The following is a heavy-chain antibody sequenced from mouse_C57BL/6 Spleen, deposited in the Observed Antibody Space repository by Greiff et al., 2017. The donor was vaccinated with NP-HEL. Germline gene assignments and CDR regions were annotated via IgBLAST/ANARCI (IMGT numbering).Heavy chain of an antibody. J-gene: IGHJ4*01. CDR2: IDPEDGDT. CDR3: TIYGPVPYAMDY. CDR1: GFNIKDYY. D-gene: IGHD1-2*01. Sequence: VQLKESGAELVRPGASVKLSCTASGFNIKDYYMHWVKQRPEQGLEWIGRIDPEDGDTEYAPKFQGKATMTADTSSNTAYLQLSSLTSEDTAVYYCTIYGPVPYAMDYWGQGTSVTVSS. V-gene: IGHV14-1*01.